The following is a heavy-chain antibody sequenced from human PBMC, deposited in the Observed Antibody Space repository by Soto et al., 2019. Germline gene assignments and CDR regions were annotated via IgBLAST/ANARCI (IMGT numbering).Heavy chain of an antibody. J-gene: IGHJ4*02. CDR2: FDPEDGET. CDR1: GYTLTELS. CDR3: ATTVATIASSSEFEY. Sequence: ASVKVSCKVSGYTLTELSMHWVRQAPGKGLEWMGGFDPEDGETIYAQKFQGRVTMTEDTSTDTAYMELSSLRSEDTAVYYCATTVATIASSSEFEYWGQGTLVTVSS. D-gene: IGHD5-12*01. V-gene: IGHV1-24*01.